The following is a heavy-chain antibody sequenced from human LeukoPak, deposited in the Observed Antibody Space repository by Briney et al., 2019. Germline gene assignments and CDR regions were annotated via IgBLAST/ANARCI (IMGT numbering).Heavy chain of an antibody. V-gene: IGHV4-34*01. D-gene: IGHD3-3*01. J-gene: IGHJ6*02. Sequence: SETLSLTCAVYGGSFSSYYWSWIRQPPGKGLEWIGEINHSGSTNYNPSLKSRVTISVDTSKNQFSLKLSSVTAADTAVYYCARGHRFLEWLPSYYYYGMDVWGQGTTVTVSS. CDR3: ARGHRFLEWLPSYYYYGMDV. CDR2: INHSGST. CDR1: GGSFSSYY.